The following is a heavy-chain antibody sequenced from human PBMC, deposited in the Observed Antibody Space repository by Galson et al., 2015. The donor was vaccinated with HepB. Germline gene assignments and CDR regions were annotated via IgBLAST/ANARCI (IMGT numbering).Heavy chain of an antibody. D-gene: IGHD6-19*01. Sequence: SLRLSCAASGLIVSNNYMTWVRQAPGKGLEWVSLIYGGGDTTYADSVRGRFTISRDISKGTLYVQMTSLTTEDTAVYYCASSSDPTRNWHFDLWGRGTLVIVSS. CDR1: GLIVSNNY. CDR3: ASSSDPTRNWHFDL. J-gene: IGHJ2*01. V-gene: IGHV3-66*02. CDR2: IYGGGDT.